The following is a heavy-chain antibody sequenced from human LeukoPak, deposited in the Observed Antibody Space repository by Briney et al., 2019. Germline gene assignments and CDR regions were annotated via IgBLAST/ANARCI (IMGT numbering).Heavy chain of an antibody. D-gene: IGHD3-3*01. CDR1: GYTFTSYA. Sequence: ASVKVSCKASGYTFTSYAMNWVRQAPGQGLEWMGWINTNTGNPTYAQGFTGRFVFSLDTSVSTAYLQISSPKAEDTAVYYCARSGVLRFLEWLESAAGFDYWGQGTLVTVSS. J-gene: IGHJ4*02. CDR3: ARSGVLRFLEWLESAAGFDY. V-gene: IGHV7-4-1*02. CDR2: INTNTGNP.